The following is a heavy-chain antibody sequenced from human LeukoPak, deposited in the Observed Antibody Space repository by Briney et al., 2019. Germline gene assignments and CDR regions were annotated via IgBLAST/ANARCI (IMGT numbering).Heavy chain of an antibody. V-gene: IGHV1-18*04. J-gene: IGHJ3*02. Sequence: GESLKISCKGSGYSFTSYWIGWVRQAPGQGLEWMGWISAYNGNTNYAQKLQGRVTMTTDTSTSTAYMELRGLRSDDTAVYYCAREQQLGHYAAFDIWGQGTMVTVSS. CDR2: ISAYNGNT. CDR1: GYSFTSYW. D-gene: IGHD6-13*01. CDR3: AREQQLGHYAAFDI.